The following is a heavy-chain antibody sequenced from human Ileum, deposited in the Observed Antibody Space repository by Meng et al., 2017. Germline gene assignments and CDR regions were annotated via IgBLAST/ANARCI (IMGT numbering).Heavy chain of an antibody. V-gene: IGHV4-4*02. Sequence: ASGPGLVQPLGPLSLPCAVSGDSIGNSKWWGWLRQPPGKGLEWIGEISNSGKTVYSPSLKSRVRISLDKSNNQFSLTLNSVTAADTAMYYCARERIRELGLFDSWGQGTLVTVSS. J-gene: IGHJ4*02. CDR3: ARERIRELGLFDS. CDR1: GDSIGNSKW. CDR2: ISNSGKT. D-gene: IGHD3-10*01.